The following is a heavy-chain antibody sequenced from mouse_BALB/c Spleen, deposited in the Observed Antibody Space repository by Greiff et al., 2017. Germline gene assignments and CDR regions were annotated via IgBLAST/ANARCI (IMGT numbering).Heavy chain of an antibody. CDR3: ARGGVYYGNYEGAMDY. CDR1: GFTFSSYG. Sequence: EVQVVESGGDLVKPGGSLKLSCAASGFTFSSYGMSWVRQTPDKRLEWVATISSGGSYTYYPDSVKGRFTISRDNAKNTLYLQMSSLKSEDTAMYYCARGGVYYGNYEGAMDYWGQGTSVTVSS. CDR2: ISSGGSYT. D-gene: IGHD2-1*01. J-gene: IGHJ4*01. V-gene: IGHV5-6*01.